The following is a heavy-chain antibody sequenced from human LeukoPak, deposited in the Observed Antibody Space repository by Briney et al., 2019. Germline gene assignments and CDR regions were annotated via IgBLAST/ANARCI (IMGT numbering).Heavy chain of an antibody. CDR3: AGQRDYYDSSGYNY. CDR2: IYSGGST. CDR1: GFTVSSNY. Sequence: PGGSLRLSCAASGFTVSSNYMSWVRQAPGKGLEWVSVIYSGGSTYYADSVKGRFTISRDNAKNSLYLQMNSLRAEDTAVYYCAGQRDYYDSSGYNYWGQGTLVTVSS. V-gene: IGHV3-66*04. D-gene: IGHD3-22*01. J-gene: IGHJ4*02.